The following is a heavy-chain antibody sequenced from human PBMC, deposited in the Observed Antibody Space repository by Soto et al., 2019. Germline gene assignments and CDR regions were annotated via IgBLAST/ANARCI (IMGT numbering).Heavy chain of an antibody. CDR3: ARAKANQQWLLNYYYYYMDV. D-gene: IGHD6-19*01. J-gene: IGHJ6*03. V-gene: IGHV4-39*01. CDR2: IYYSGST. Sequence: SETLSLTCTVSGGSISSSSYYWGWIRQPPGKGLEWIGSIYYSGSTYYNPSLNSRVTISVDTSKNQFSLKLSSVTAADTAVYYCARAKANQQWLLNYYYYYMDVWGKGTTVTVSS. CDR1: GGSISSSSYY.